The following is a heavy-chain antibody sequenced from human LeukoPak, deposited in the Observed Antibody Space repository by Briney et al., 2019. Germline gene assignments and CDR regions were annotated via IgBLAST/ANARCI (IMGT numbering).Heavy chain of an antibody. J-gene: IGHJ6*02. CDR3: ARDRKLLYYYYYYGMDV. CDR1: GGSFSGYY. D-gene: IGHD1-7*01. V-gene: IGHV4-34*01. Sequence: SETLSLICAVYGGSFSGYYWSWIRQPPGKGLEWIGEINHSGSTNYNPSLKSRVTISVDTSKNQFSLKLSSVTAADTAVYYCARDRKLLYYYYYYGMDVWGQGTTVTVSS. CDR2: INHSGST.